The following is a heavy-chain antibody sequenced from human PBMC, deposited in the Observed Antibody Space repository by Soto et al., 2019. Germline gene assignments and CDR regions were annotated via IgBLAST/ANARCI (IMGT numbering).Heavy chain of an antibody. CDR1: GYTFGNNY. Sequence: EVQLVESGGGLIQPGGSQKLSCAASGYTFGNNYMSWVRQAPGKGLEWVALIYSTGTTKYADSVKGRFTVSRDNAKNTLYLQMNSLSAEDTAVYYCAKDGRGSGSHYNSFGYWGQGTLVTVS. J-gene: IGHJ4*02. CDR3: AKDGRGSGSHYNSFGY. D-gene: IGHD3-10*01. V-gene: IGHV3-53*01. CDR2: IYSTGTT.